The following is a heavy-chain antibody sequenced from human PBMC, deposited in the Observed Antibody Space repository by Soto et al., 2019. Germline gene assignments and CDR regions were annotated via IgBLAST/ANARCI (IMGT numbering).Heavy chain of an antibody. CDR1: GYTLTELS. D-gene: IGHD3-22*01. Sequence: ASVKVSCKVSGYTLTELSMHWVRQAPGKGLEWMGGFDPEDGETIHAQKFQGRVTMTEDTSTDTAYMELSSLRSEDTAVYYCATNEFSSGYYWDYWGQGTLVTVSS. CDR2: FDPEDGET. J-gene: IGHJ4*02. CDR3: ATNEFSSGYYWDY. V-gene: IGHV1-24*01.